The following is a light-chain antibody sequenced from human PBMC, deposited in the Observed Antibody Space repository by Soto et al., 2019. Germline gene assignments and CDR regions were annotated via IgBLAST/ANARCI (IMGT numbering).Light chain of an antibody. J-gene: IGLJ2*01. CDR2: DIG. CDR1: SSDVGGYNY. CDR3: TSDTSSSTVV. V-gene: IGLV2-14*03. Sequence: QSALTQPASVSGSPGQSITISCTGTSSDVGGYNYVSWYQHHPGKAPKLMIYDIGNRPSGVSNRFSGSKSGNTASLTISGLQAEDEADYYCTSDTSSSTVVFGGGTQLTVL.